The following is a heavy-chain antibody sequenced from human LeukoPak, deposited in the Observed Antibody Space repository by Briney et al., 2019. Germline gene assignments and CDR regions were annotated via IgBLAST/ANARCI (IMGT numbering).Heavy chain of an antibody. V-gene: IGHV1-18*04. D-gene: IGHD3-10*01. Sequence: GASVKVSCKASGYTFPGYYMHWVRQAPGQGLEWMGWISAYNGNTNYAQKLQGRVTMTTDTSTSTAYMELRSLRSDDTAVYYCARDRTMVRGVTQEIDYWGQGTLVTVSS. CDR3: ARDRTMVRGVTQEIDY. J-gene: IGHJ4*02. CDR1: GYTFPGYY. CDR2: ISAYNGNT.